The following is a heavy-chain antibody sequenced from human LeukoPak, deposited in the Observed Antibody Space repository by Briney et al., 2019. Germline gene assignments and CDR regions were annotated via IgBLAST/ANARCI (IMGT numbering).Heavy chain of an antibody. CDR2: VSGGEST. CDR3: ARNRLPAAVGCFDY. CDR1: GGSMSSYY. J-gene: IGHJ4*01. Sequence: SETLSLTCTVSGGSMSSYYWSWLRQPAGKGLEWIGRVSGGESTTYNPSLASRITMSVDTSKNQFSLKLYSVTAADTAVYYCARNRLPAAVGCFDYWG. D-gene: IGHD2-2*01. V-gene: IGHV4-4*07.